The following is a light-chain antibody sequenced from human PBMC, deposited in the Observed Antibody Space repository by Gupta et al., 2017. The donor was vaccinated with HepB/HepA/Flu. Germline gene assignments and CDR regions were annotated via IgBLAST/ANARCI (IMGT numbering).Light chain of an antibody. CDR2: KDS. CDR1: GLPNEY. J-gene: IGLJ2*01. V-gene: IGLV3-25*03. CDR3: QSTDSSDTVV. Sequence: SYEVTQPPSVSVSPGQTARLTCSGDGLPNEYTYWYQQKPGQAPVLVIYKDSERPSGIPERFSGSRSGTTGTLTISGVRAEDEGDYYCQSTDSSDTVVSGGGTKLTVL.